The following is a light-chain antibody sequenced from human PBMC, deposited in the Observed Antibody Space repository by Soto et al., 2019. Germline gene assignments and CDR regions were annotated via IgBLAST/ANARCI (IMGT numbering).Light chain of an antibody. CDR2: GAS. CDR1: KSVSSN. Sequence: EIVPAQSPATLPVAPGERATLSCRGSKSVSSNLAWYQQKPGQAPRLLIYGASNRATGIPDRFSGSGSGTDFTLTISRLEPEDFAVYYCQQYGSSGTFGQGTKVDI. J-gene: IGKJ1*01. CDR3: QQYGSSGT. V-gene: IGKV3-20*01.